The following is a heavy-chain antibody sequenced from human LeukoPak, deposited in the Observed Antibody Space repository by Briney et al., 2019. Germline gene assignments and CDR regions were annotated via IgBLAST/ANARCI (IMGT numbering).Heavy chain of an antibody. CDR3: ATLNTAMVTGFDY. D-gene: IGHD5-18*01. CDR2: MNPNSGNT. V-gene: IGHV1-8*01. Sequence: ASVKVSCKASGYTFTSYDINWVRQATGQGLEWMGWMNPNSGNTGYAQKFQGRVTMTRNTSISTAYMELSSLRSEDTAVYYCATLNTAMVTGFDYWGQGTLVTVSS. CDR1: GYTFTSYD. J-gene: IGHJ4*02.